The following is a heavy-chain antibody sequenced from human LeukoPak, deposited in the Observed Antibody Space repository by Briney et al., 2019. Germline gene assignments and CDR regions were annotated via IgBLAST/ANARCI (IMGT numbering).Heavy chain of an antibody. V-gene: IGHV1-2*02. CDR2: INPNSGGT. CDR1: GYTFTGYY. Sequence: ASVKVSCKASGYTFTGYYMHWVRQAPGQGLEWMGWINPNSGGTNYAQKFQGRVTMTRDTSISTAYMELSRLRFDDTAVYYCAREKRLSSNDAFDIWGQGTMVTVSS. CDR3: AREKRLSSNDAFDI. J-gene: IGHJ3*02. D-gene: IGHD6-13*01.